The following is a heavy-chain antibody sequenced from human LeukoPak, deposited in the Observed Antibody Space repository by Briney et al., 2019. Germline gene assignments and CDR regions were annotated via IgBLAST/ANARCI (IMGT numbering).Heavy chain of an antibody. CDR3: AREGFLEWLIDY. D-gene: IGHD3-3*01. J-gene: IGHJ4*02. V-gene: IGHV4-30-2*01. Sequence: PSETLSLTCTVSGGSISSGGYYWSWTRQPRGKGLEWIGYIYHSGSTYYNPSLKSRVTISVDRSKNQFSLKLSSVTAADTAGYYSAREGFLEWLIDYWGQGTLVTVSS. CDR2: IYHSGST. CDR1: GGSISSGGYY.